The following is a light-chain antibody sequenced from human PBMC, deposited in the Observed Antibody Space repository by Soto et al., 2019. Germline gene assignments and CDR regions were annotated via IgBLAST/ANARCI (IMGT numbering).Light chain of an antibody. V-gene: IGKV3-15*01. CDR1: QSVRSH. Sequence: EVVMTQSPATLSVSPGERATLSCRASQSVRSHLAWYQQKPGQAPSLLIFGASTRATGVPARFSGSESGTEFTLTISSLQSEDVALYFCQQYNGWPRTFGGGTKVEMK. CDR3: QQYNGWPRT. CDR2: GAS. J-gene: IGKJ4*01.